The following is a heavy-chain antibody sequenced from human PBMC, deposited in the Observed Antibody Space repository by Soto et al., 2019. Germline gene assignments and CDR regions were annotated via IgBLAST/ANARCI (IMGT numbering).Heavy chain of an antibody. V-gene: IGHV1-46*01. CDR1: GYTFTSYY. J-gene: IGHJ4*02. CDR2: INPSGGST. Sequence: ASVKVSCKASGYTFTSYYMHWVRQAPGQGLEWMGIINPSGGSTSYAQKFQGRVNMTRDTSTSTVYMELSSLRSEDTAVYYCARRDRVAGTVDYWGQGTLVTVSS. CDR3: ARRDRVAGTVDY. D-gene: IGHD6-19*01.